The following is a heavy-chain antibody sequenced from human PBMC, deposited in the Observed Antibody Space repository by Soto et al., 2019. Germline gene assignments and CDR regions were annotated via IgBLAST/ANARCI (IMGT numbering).Heavy chain of an antibody. Sequence: ASVKVSCKASGYTFTSYAMHWVRQAPGQRLEWMGWINGGNGNTKYSQKFQDRVTITRDTSASTAYMELSSLRSEDTAVYYCARDLGGWPDYWGQGTLVTVSS. J-gene: IGHJ4*02. CDR2: INGGNGNT. V-gene: IGHV1-3*01. CDR3: ARDLGGWPDY. D-gene: IGHD6-19*01. CDR1: GYTFTSYA.